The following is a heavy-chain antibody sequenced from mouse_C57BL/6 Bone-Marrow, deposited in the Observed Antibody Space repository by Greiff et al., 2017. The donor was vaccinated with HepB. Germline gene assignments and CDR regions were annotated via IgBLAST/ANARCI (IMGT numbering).Heavy chain of an antibody. CDR1: GFTFSDYG. D-gene: IGHD1-1*02. V-gene: IGHV5-17*01. CDR3: ARGSLLWSFAY. Sequence: EVHLVESGGGLVKPGGSLKLSCAASGFTFSDYGMHWVRQAPEKGLEWVAYISSGSSTIYYADTVKGRFTISRDNAKNTLFLQMTSLRSEDTAMYYCARGSLLWSFAYWGQGTLVTVSA. J-gene: IGHJ3*01. CDR2: ISSGSSTI.